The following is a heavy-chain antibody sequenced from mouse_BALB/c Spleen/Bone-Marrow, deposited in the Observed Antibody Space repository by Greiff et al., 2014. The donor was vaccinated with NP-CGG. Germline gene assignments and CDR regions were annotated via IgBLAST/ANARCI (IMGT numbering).Heavy chain of an antibody. J-gene: IGHJ2*01. CDR2: IFPSETYT. CDR3: TRGNWDY. V-gene: IGHV1-69*02. D-gene: IGHD2-1*01. CDR1: GYTFTSYW. Sequence: QVQLQQSGAELERPGASVKLSCKASGYTFTSYWINWVKQRPGQGLEWIGNIFPSETYTNYNQKFKGKATLTEDKSSSTAYMQLSSPTSEDSAFYYCTRGNWDYWGQGTPLTVSS.